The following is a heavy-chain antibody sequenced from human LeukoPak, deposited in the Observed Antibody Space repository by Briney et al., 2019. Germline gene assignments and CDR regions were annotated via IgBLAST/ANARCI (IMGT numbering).Heavy chain of an antibody. D-gene: IGHD6-13*01. CDR1: GYTFTSYD. CDR2: MNPNSGNT. Sequence: ASVKVSCKASGYTFTSYDINWVRQATGQGLEWMGWMNPNSGNTGYAQKFQGRVTMTRNTSISTAYMELSSLRAEDTAVYYCARDLYSSSYNYYYDAMDVWGQGTTVTVSS. CDR3: ARDLYSSSYNYYYDAMDV. J-gene: IGHJ6*02. V-gene: IGHV1-8*01.